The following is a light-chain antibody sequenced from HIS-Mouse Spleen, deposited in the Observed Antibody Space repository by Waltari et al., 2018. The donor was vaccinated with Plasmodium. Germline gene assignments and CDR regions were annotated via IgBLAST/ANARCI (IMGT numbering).Light chain of an antibody. CDR2: GAS. CDR1: QSVSSN. CDR3: QQYNNWSFT. V-gene: IGKV3-15*01. Sequence: EIVMTQSPATLSVSPGERATLSCRASQSVSSNLAWYQQKPCQAPRPPIYGASTRATGIPARFSGSGSGTEFTLTISSLQSEDFAVYYCQQYNNWSFTFGPGTKVDIK. J-gene: IGKJ3*01.